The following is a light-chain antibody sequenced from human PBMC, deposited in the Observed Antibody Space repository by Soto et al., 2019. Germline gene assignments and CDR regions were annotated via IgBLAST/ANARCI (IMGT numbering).Light chain of an antibody. J-gene: IGLJ1*01. CDR1: SSDVGSYNL. CDR3: CSYAGSSTHYV. Sequence: QSVLTQPDSVSGSPGQSITISCTGTSSDVGSYNLVSWYQQHPGKAPKLMIYEGSKRPSGVSNRFSGSKSGNTASLTISGLQAEDEADYYCCSYAGSSTHYVFGTGTKVTVL. CDR2: EGS. V-gene: IGLV2-23*01.